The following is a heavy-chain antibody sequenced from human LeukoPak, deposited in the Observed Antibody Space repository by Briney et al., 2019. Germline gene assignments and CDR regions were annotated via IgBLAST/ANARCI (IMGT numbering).Heavy chain of an antibody. D-gene: IGHD2-21*01. CDR1: GFPFSSYA. Sequence: PGGSLRLSCAASGFPFSSYAMSWVRQAPGKGLEWVSAISGSGGSTYYADSVKGRFTISRDNSKNTLYLQMNSLRAEDTAVYYCAKGSGEVVIADEDYWGQGTLVTVSS. V-gene: IGHV3-23*01. CDR2: ISGSGGST. CDR3: AKGSGEVVIADEDY. J-gene: IGHJ4*02.